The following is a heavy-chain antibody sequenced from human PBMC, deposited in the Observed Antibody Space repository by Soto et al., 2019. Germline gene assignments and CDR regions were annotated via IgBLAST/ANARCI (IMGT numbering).Heavy chain of an antibody. Sequence: QVQLVESGGGVVQPGRSLRLSCAASGFIFSSFDMHWVRQAPGKGLEWVAFISYDGSNDYYADSVKGRFTISRDNSKNTLYLQMNSLRPEDTAVYYCAKGTRAGWIAAQDGMDVWGQGTTVTVSS. CDR2: ISYDGSND. V-gene: IGHV3-30*18. CDR3: AKGTRAGWIAAQDGMDV. CDR1: GFIFSSFD. D-gene: IGHD6-6*01. J-gene: IGHJ6*02.